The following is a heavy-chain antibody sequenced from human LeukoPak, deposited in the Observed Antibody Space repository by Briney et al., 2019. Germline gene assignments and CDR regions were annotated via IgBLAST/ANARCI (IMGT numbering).Heavy chain of an antibody. J-gene: IGHJ4*02. Sequence: GGSLRLSCAASGFTFSSYAMGWVRQAPGKGLEWVSGISGSGGTTYYADSVKGRFTISRDNSENMLYLQMNSLRAEDAAVYYCASSYYDILTAHSHWGQGILVTVSS. CDR1: GFTFSSYA. D-gene: IGHD3-9*01. CDR3: ASSYYDILTAHSH. CDR2: ISGSGGTT. V-gene: IGHV3-23*01.